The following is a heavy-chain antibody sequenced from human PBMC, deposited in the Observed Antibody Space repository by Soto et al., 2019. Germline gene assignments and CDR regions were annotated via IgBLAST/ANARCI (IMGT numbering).Heavy chain of an antibody. J-gene: IGHJ4*02. CDR1: GYTFTSYG. V-gene: IGHV1-18*01. CDR2: ISAYNGNT. CDR3: ARDGAAAGPFDY. D-gene: IGHD6-13*01. Sequence: QVQLVQSGAEVKKPGASVKVSCKASGYTFTSYGISWVRQAPGQGLEWMGWISAYNGNTNYAQKLQGRVTRTTDTTTTIAYIELRSLRSADTALNNWARDGAAAGPFDYWGQGALCTVSS.